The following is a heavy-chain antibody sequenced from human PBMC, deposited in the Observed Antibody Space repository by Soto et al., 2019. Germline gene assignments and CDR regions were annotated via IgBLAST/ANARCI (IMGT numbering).Heavy chain of an antibody. D-gene: IGHD2-2*01. CDR3: ARVVGGYYYGMDV. CDR2: IYHSGST. V-gene: IGHV4-4*02. CDR1: GGSISSSNW. J-gene: IGHJ6*02. Sequence: QVQLQESGPGLVKPSGTLSLTCAVSGGSISSSNWWSWVRQPPGKGLEWIGEIYHSGSTNYNPSLKSRVTTSVDKFKNHFSLKLSSVTAADTAVYYCARVVGGYYYGMDVWGQGTTVTVSS.